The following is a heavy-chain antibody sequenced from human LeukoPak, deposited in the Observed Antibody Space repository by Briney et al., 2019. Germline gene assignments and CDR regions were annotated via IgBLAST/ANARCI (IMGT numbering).Heavy chain of an antibody. CDR1: GFTFSDYY. CDR3: ARGDWYSFDY. V-gene: IGHV3-11*01. J-gene: IGHJ4*02. Sequence: TGGSLRLSCAASGFTFSDYYMNWIRQAPGKGLEWVSYISSSGNSIYYADFVKGRFTISRDNAKNSLYMQMNSLRAEDTAVYYCARGDWYSFDYWGQGTLVTVSS. D-gene: IGHD6-19*01. CDR2: ISSSGNSI.